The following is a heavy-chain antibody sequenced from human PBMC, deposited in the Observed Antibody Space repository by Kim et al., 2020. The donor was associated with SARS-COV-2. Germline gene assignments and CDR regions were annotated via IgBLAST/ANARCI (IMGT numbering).Heavy chain of an antibody. V-gene: IGHV4-4*02. J-gene: IGHJ6*02. CDR1: GGSISSSNW. D-gene: IGHD3-10*01. CDR3: ARASLRGVVRGVTPSDWSYYGMDV. Sequence: SETLSLTCAVSGGSISSSNWWSWVRQPPGKGLEWIGEIYHSGSTNYNPSLKSRVTISVDKSKNQFSLKLSSVTAADTAVYYCARASLRGVVRGVTPSDWSYYGMDVWGQGATVTVSS. CDR2: IYHSGST.